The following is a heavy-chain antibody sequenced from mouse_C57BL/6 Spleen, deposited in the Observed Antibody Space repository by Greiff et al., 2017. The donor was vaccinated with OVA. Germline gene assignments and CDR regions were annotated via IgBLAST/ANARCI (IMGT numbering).Heavy chain of an antibody. CDR3: AKNWDYGRDSTMDY. CDR1: GFSLTSYG. CDR2: IWRGGST. V-gene: IGHV2-5*01. D-gene: IGHD1-1*01. Sequence: VQLVESGPGLVQPSQSLSITCTVSGFSLTSYGVHWVRQSPGKGLEWLGVIWRGGSTDYNAAFMSRLSITKDNSKSQVFFKMNSLQADDTALYYCAKNWDYGRDSTMDYWGQGTSVTVSS. J-gene: IGHJ4*01.